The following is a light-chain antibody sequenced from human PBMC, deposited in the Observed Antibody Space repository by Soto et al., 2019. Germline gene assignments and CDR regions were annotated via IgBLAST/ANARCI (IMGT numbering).Light chain of an antibody. Sequence: DIQLTQSPSFLSASVGDRVTITCRASQDISSYLAWYQQKPGKAPKLLFHAASTLQGGVPSTFSGSGSGTEFTLTISRLQPEDFATSYCQQGNSYPLTFGGGTKVEIK. V-gene: IGKV1-9*01. CDR3: QQGNSYPLT. J-gene: IGKJ4*01. CDR2: AAS. CDR1: QDISSY.